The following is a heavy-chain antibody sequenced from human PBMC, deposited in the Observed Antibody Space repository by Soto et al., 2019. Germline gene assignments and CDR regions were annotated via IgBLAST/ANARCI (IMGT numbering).Heavy chain of an antibody. D-gene: IGHD3-3*01. CDR1: GGSISRGAYY. Sequence: QVQLQESGPGLVKPSQTLSLTCTVSGGSISRGAYYWTWIRQHPGKGLEWIGYIHYSGTTYYNPSLAGRVAISVDTAKNRFSLKLTSVTAADTAVYYCARVGTISGVVEAFDIWGQGTMVTVSS. CDR2: IHYSGTT. CDR3: ARVGTISGVVEAFDI. V-gene: IGHV4-31*03. J-gene: IGHJ3*02.